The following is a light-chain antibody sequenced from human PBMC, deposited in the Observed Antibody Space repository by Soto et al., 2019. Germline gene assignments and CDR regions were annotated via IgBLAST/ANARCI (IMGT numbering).Light chain of an antibody. Sequence: EIVMTQSPATLSVSPGERATLSCRASQTITNNLAWYQQKPGQAPRLLIYDASTRATGVPARFIGSGSGTKFTLPISSLQSEDVAIYYCQQYNNWPPATFGQGTKVEIK. V-gene: IGKV3-15*01. J-gene: IGKJ1*01. CDR1: QTITNN. CDR2: DAS. CDR3: QQYNNWPPAT.